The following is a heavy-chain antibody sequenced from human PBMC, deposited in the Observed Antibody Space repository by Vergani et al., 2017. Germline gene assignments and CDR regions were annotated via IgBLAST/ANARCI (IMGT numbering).Heavy chain of an antibody. J-gene: IGHJ4*02. CDR3: ARDSYYDSNFDY. Sequence: EVQLVESGGGLIQPGGSLRLSCAASGFTFSSYSMNWVRQAPGKGLEWVSSISSSSNYIYYADSVKGRFTISRDNAKNSLYLQMNSLRAEDTAVYYCARDSYYDSNFDYWGQGTLVTVSS. V-gene: IGHV3-21*01. D-gene: IGHD3-22*01. CDR1: GFTFSSYS. CDR2: ISSSSNYI.